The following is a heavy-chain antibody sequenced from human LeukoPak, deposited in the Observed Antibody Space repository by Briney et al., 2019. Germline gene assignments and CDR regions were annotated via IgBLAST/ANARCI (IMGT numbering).Heavy chain of an antibody. Sequence: PSETLSLTCAVYGGSFSGYYWSWIRQPPGKGLEWIGEINHSGSTNYNPSLKSRVTISVDTSKNQFSLKLSSVTAADTAVYYCARGGSGSYKFLNWFDPWGQGTLVTVSS. V-gene: IGHV4-34*01. CDR1: GGSFSGYY. CDR2: INHSGST. CDR3: ARGGSGSYKFLNWFDP. J-gene: IGHJ5*02. D-gene: IGHD3-10*01.